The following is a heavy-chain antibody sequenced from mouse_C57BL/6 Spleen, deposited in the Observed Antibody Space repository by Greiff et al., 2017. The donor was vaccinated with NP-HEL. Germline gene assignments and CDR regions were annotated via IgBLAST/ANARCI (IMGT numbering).Heavy chain of an antibody. CDR2: IDPANGKT. J-gene: IGHJ3*01. Sequence: EVQLQESVAELVRPGASVKLSCTASGFTIKNTYMHWVKQGPEQGLEWIGRIDPANGKTKYAPKFQGKATITADTSSNTAYLQLSSLTSEDTASYYCASYGNLADWGQGTLVTVSA. V-gene: IGHV14-3*01. D-gene: IGHD2-1*01. CDR3: ASYGNLAD. CDR1: GFTIKNTY.